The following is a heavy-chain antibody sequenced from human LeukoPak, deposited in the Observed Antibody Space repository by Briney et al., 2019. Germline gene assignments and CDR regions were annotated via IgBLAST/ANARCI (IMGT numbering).Heavy chain of an antibody. Sequence: PGGSLRLSCAASGFTFSSYWMHWVRQAPGKGLVWVSRINSDGSSTSYADSVKGRFTISRDNAKNTLYLQMNSLRAEDTAVYYCARDRLGPSMVRGVDYWGQGTLVTGSS. CDR3: ARDRLGPSMVRGVDY. J-gene: IGHJ4*02. CDR1: GFTFSSYW. V-gene: IGHV3-74*01. D-gene: IGHD3-10*01. CDR2: INSDGSST.